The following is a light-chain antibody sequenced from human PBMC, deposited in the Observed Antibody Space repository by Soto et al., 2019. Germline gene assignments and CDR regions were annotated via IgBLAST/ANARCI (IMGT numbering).Light chain of an antibody. J-gene: IGLJ3*02. Sequence: QSALTQPASVSGSPGQSITISCTGSNSDVGGYDYVSWYQHHPDKAPKLIIYEVNNRPSGVSNRFSGSKSGNTASLTISGLQAEDEADYFCSSYTRTNTRVFGGGTKLTVL. V-gene: IGLV2-14*01. CDR1: NSDVGGYDY. CDR3: SSYTRTNTRV. CDR2: EVN.